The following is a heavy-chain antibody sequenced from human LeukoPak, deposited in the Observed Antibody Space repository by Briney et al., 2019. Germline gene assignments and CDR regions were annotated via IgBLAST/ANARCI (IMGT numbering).Heavy chain of an antibody. J-gene: IGHJ4*02. Sequence: SETLSLTCTVSGGSISSYYWSWIRQPPGKGLEWIGEINHSGSTNYNPSLKSRVTISVDTSKNQFSLKLSSVTAADTAVYYCARESNDFWSGWKIDYWGQGTLVTVSS. CDR2: INHSGST. D-gene: IGHD3-3*01. V-gene: IGHV4-34*01. CDR3: ARESNDFWSGWKIDY. CDR1: GGSISSYY.